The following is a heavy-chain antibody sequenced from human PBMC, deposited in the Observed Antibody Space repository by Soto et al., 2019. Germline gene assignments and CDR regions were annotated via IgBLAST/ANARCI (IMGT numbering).Heavy chain of an antibody. Sequence: EVQLVESGGGLVKPGGSLRLSCAASGFTFTRYSMNWVRQAPGKGLEWVSSISSTTNYIYYGDSMKGRFTISRDNAKNSLYLEMNSLRAEDTAVYYCARGSEDLTSNFDYWGQGTLVIVSS. V-gene: IGHV3-21*06. CDR1: GFTFTRYS. CDR3: ARGSEDLTSNFDY. J-gene: IGHJ4*02. CDR2: ISSTTNYI.